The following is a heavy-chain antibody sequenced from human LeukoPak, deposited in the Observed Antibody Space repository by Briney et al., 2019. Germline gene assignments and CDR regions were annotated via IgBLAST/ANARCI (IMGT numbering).Heavy chain of an antibody. CDR3: AETYCGGDCYWT. Sequence: ASVKVSCKASGYTFTSYGISWVRQAPGQGLEWMGWISAYNGNTNYAQKLQGRVTMTADTSTSTAYMELRSLRSDDTAVYYCAETYCGGDCYWTWGQGTLVTVSS. D-gene: IGHD2-21*02. V-gene: IGHV1-18*01. CDR1: GYTFTSYG. CDR2: ISAYNGNT. J-gene: IGHJ5*02.